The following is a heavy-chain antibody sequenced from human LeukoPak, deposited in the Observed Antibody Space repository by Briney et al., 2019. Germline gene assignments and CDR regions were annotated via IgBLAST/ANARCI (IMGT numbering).Heavy chain of an antibody. CDR2: ISGSGGST. J-gene: IGHJ4*02. D-gene: IGHD3-3*01. V-gene: IGHV3-23*01. CDR3: AKVFWSGYFFDY. Sequence: PGGPLRLSCAASGFTFSSYAMSWVRQAPGKGLEWVSAISGSGGSTYYADSVKGRFTISRDNSKNTLYLQMNSLRAEDTAVYYCAKVFWSGYFFDYWGQGTLVTVSS. CDR1: GFTFSSYA.